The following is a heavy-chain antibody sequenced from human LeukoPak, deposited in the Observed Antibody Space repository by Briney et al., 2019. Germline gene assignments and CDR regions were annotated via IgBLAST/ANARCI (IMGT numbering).Heavy chain of an antibody. CDR1: GFTFSSDW. Sequence: GGSLRLSCAASGFTFSSDWMSWGRQAPGKGLEWVANIKQDVSEKYYVDSVKGRFTISRDNAKNSLYLQMNSLRAEDTAVYYCARDLYSSGWPPGAFDIWGQGTMVTVSS. CDR3: ARDLYSSGWPPGAFDI. J-gene: IGHJ3*02. D-gene: IGHD6-19*01. V-gene: IGHV3-7*01. CDR2: IKQDVSEK.